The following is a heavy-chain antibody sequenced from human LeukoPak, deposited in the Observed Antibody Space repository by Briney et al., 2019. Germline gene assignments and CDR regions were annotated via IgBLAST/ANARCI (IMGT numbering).Heavy chain of an antibody. CDR3: ARELREHGVFDI. Sequence: PGGSLRLSCAASGFTFNTYAMSWVRQAPGKGLGWVSEIYSDGSTYYAASVKGRFSICRDNSKNTVYLQMNSLRAEDTAVYYCARELREHGVFDIWGQGTMVTVSS. V-gene: IGHV3-23*03. J-gene: IGHJ3*02. D-gene: IGHD1-26*01. CDR1: GFTFNTYA. CDR2: IYSDGST.